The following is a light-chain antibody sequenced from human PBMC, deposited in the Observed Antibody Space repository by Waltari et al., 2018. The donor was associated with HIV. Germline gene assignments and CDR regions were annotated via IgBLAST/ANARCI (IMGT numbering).Light chain of an antibody. CDR2: KAS. Sequence: DILMTQSPSILSASVGDRVIITCRASQSISSWLAWYQHKPGTAPKLLIYKASVLEGGVPSRFSGSGSVTEFTLNITNLQPDDFATYYCQHYSSSPYTFGQGTNLEIK. J-gene: IGKJ2*01. V-gene: IGKV1-5*03. CDR1: QSISSW. CDR3: QHYSSSPYT.